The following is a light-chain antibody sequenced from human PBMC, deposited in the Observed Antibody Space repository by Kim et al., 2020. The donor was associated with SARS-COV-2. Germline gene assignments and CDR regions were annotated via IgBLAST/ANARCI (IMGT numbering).Light chain of an antibody. Sequence: LSPGEGATLSCGCSRDVGTFLAWYQQRPGQAPRLLIYDASIRATGIPARFSGSGSGTYFSLTISSLEPEDSAVYYCQHRRNWPLTFGPGTKVDIK. V-gene: IGKV3D-11*01. CDR2: DAS. CDR1: RDVGTF. J-gene: IGKJ3*01. CDR3: QHRRNWPLT.